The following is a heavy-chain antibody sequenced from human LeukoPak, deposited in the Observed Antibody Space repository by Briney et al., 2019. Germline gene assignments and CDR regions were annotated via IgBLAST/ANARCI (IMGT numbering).Heavy chain of an antibody. V-gene: IGHV4-4*07. Sequence: PSETLSLTCTVSGGSISSYYWSWIRQPAGKGLEWIGRIYTSGSTNYNPSLKSRVTMSVDTSKNQFSLKLSSVTAADTAVYYCARDTHSGYGDYVDAFDTWGQGTKVTVSS. J-gene: IGHJ3*02. CDR2: IYTSGST. CDR3: ARDTHSGYGDYVDAFDT. D-gene: IGHD4-17*01. CDR1: GGSISSYY.